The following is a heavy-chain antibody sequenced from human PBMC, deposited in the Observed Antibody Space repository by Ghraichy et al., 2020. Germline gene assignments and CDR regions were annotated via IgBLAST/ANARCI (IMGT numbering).Heavy chain of an antibody. D-gene: IGHD2-15*01. CDR1: GFTLSGYF. CDR2: IKQDGSEK. J-gene: IGHJ4*01. Sequence: GESLNISCAASGFTLSGYFMTWVRQAPGKGLEWVANIKQDGSEKNYLDSVKGRFIISRDNAKNLVELQMNSLKAEDTATYYCARHGGAPSVWGQGTRVTVSS. V-gene: IGHV3-7*01. CDR3: ARHGGAPSV.